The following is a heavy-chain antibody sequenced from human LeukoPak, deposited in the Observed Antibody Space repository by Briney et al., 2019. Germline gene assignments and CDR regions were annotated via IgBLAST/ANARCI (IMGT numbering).Heavy chain of an antibody. CDR2: ISGSGGST. V-gene: IGHV3-23*01. CDR3: AKVDCGTFGCRRFDL. CDR1: GFTFSSYA. Sequence: GGSLRLSCAASGFTFSSYAMSWVRQAPGKGLEWVSAISGSGGSTYYADSVKGRFTISRDNSKNTLYLQMNSLRAEDTAVYYCAKVDCGTFGCRRFDLWGRGTLVTVSS. D-gene: IGHD2-21*01. J-gene: IGHJ2*01.